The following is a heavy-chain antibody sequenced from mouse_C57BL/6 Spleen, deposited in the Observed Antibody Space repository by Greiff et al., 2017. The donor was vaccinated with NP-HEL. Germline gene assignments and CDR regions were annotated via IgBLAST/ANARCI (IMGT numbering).Heavy chain of an antibody. CDR2: IYPSDSET. J-gene: IGHJ3*01. V-gene: IGHV1-61*01. Sequence: QVQLQQPGAELVRPGSSVKLSCKASGYTFTSYWMDWVKQRPGQGLEWIGNIYPSDSETHYNQKFKDKATLTVDKSSSTAYMQLSSLTSEDSAVYCCASRGGSSFAYWGQGTLVTVSA. D-gene: IGHD1-1*01. CDR3: ASRGGSSFAY. CDR1: GYTFTSYW.